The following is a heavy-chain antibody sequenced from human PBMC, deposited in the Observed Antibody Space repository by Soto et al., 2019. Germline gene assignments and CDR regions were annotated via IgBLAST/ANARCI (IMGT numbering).Heavy chain of an antibody. CDR3: ARASPTYYYDSSGYSYFDY. CDR2: IYYSGST. J-gene: IGHJ4*02. CDR1: GGSISSGGYC. D-gene: IGHD3-22*01. Sequence: QVQLQESGPGLVKPSQTLSLTCTVSGGSISSGGYCWSWIRQHPGKGLEWIGYIYYSGSTYYNPSLKSLVTISVDTSKNQFSLKLSSVTAADTAVYYCARASPTYYYDSSGYSYFDYWGQGTLVTVSS. V-gene: IGHV4-31*01.